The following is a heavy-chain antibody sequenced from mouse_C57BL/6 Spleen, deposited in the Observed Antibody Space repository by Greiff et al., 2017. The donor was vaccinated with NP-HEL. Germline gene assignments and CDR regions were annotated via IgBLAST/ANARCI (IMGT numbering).Heavy chain of an antibody. CDR3: ASARNYDYAWFAY. CDR1: GYTFTDYY. J-gene: IGHJ3*01. Sequence: EVQLQQSGPELVKPGASVKISCKASGYTFTDYYMNWVKQSHGKSLEWIGDINPNNGGTSYNQKFKGKATLTVDKSSSTAYMELRSLTSEDSAVYYCASARNYDYAWFAYWGQGTLVTVSA. CDR2: INPNNGGT. D-gene: IGHD2-4*01. V-gene: IGHV1-26*01.